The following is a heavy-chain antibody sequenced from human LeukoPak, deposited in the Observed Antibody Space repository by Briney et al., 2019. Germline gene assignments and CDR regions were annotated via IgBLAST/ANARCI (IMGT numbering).Heavy chain of an antibody. D-gene: IGHD5/OR15-5a*01. CDR3: AKGYSLRAGLPGY. Sequence: GGSLRLSCAASGFTFSSYAMSWVRQAPGKGLEWVSTVSGSGDITYYADSVKGRFTISRDNSKNTLYLQMNSLRAEDTAVYYRAKGYSLRAGLPGYWGQGTLVTVSS. CDR2: VSGSGDIT. J-gene: IGHJ4*02. CDR1: GFTFSSYA. V-gene: IGHV3-23*01.